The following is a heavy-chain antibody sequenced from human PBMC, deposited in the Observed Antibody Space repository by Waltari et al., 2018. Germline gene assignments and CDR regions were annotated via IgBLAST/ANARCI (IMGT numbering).Heavy chain of an antibody. V-gene: IGHV1-69*13. J-gene: IGHJ4*02. Sequence: QVQLVQSGAEVKKPGSSVKVSCKASGGTFSSYAISWVRQAPGQGLEWMGGIIPIFGTANYAQKFQGRVTITADESTSTAYMELSSLRSEDTAVYYCARGGLYYDFWSGYYYFDYWGQGTLVTVSS. CDR1: GGTFSSYA. CDR3: ARGGLYYDFWSGYYYFDY. D-gene: IGHD3-3*01. CDR2: IIPIFGTA.